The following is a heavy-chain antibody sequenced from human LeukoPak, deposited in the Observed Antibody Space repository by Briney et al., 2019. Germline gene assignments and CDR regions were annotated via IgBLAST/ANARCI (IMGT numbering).Heavy chain of an antibody. V-gene: IGHV1-69*06. Sequence: SVKVSCKASGGTFSSYAISWVRQAPGQGLEWMGGIIPIFGTANYAQKFQGRVTITADKSTSTAYMELSSLRSEDTAVYYCARNSDKYGDGPFDIWGQGTMVTVSS. CDR2: IIPIFGTA. D-gene: IGHD4-17*01. J-gene: IGHJ3*02. CDR1: GGTFSSYA. CDR3: ARNSDKYGDGPFDI.